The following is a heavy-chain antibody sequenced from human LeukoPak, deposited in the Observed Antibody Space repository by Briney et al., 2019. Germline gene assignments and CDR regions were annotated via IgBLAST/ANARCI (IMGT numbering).Heavy chain of an antibody. CDR3: AKAPVTTCSGAYCYPFDY. D-gene: IGHD2-15*01. Sequence: GESLRLSCAASGFTFSGSGMHWVRQGPGKGLEWVSAISVSGNTYHADSVKGRFTISRDSSKNTLYLQMNSLRAGDAAVYYCAKAPVTTCSGAYCYPFDYWSQGTLVTVSS. CDR1: GFTFSGSG. CDR2: ISVSGNT. J-gene: IGHJ4*02. V-gene: IGHV3-23*01.